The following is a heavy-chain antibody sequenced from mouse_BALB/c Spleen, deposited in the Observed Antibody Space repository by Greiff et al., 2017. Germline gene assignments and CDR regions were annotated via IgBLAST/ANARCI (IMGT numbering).Heavy chain of an antibody. D-gene: IGHD2-3*01. CDR2: INPSSGYT. V-gene: IGHV1-4*01. CDR1: GYTFTSYT. Sequence: QVTLKESGAELARPGASVKMSCKASGYTFTSYTMHWVKQRPGQGLEWIGYINPSSGYTNYNQKFKDKATLTADKSSSTAYMQLSSLTSEDSAVYYCARGDDRDYWGQGTTLTVSS. CDR3: ARGDDRDY. J-gene: IGHJ2*01.